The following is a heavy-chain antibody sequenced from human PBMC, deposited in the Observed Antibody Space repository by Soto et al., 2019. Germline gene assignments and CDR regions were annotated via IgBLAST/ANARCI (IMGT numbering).Heavy chain of an antibody. CDR2: IYYSGST. V-gene: IGHV4-59*01. Sequence: SETLSLTCTVSGGSIRSYYWSWIRQPPGKGLEWIGYIYYSGSTNYNPSLKSRVTISVDTSKNQFSLKLSSVTAAGTAVYYCAEGGPDAFDIWGQGTMVTVSS. D-gene: IGHD3-16*01. CDR3: AEGGPDAFDI. J-gene: IGHJ3*02. CDR1: GGSIRSYY.